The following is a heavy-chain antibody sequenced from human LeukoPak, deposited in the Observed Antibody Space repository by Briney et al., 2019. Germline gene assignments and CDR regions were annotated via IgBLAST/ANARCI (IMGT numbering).Heavy chain of an antibody. CDR1: GFTFSSDV. J-gene: IGHJ4*02. V-gene: IGHV3-23*01. D-gene: IGHD2-21*02. Sequence: PGGSLRLSCAASGFTFSSDVMSWVRQAQGKGLEWVSSISSSGAGTFYADSVKGRFTISRDNSKNTVDLQMNSLRAEDTAVYSCARVTFGFSNYWGQGTLVTVSS. CDR3: ARVTFGFSNY. CDR2: ISSSGAGT.